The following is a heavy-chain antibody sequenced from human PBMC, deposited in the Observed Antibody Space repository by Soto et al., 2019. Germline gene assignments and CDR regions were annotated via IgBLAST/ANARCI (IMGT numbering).Heavy chain of an antibody. CDR3: ARGLVMYRNIWGSYRYLPSAFDY. CDR2: INHSGST. J-gene: IGHJ4*02. D-gene: IGHD3-16*02. CDR1: GGSFSGYY. Sequence: TSETLSLTCAVYGGSFSGYYWSWIRQPPGKGLEWIGEINHSGSTNYNPSLKSRVTISVDTSKNQFSLKLSSVTAADTAVYYCARGLVMYRNIWGSYRYLPSAFDYWGQGTLVTVSS. V-gene: IGHV4-34*01.